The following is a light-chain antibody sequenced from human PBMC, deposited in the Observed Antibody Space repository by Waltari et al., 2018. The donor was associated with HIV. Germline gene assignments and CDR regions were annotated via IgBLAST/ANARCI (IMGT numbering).Light chain of an antibody. CDR2: EVT. Sequence: QSALTQPASVSGSPGQSITISCTGTNSDVGAYNHVSWYQQPPGTAPKLLIYEVTNRPPGISNRFSGSKSGNTASMTISGLQPEDEADYYCSSYTITTAIVFGGGTKLTVL. J-gene: IGLJ2*01. V-gene: IGLV2-14*01. CDR1: NSDVGAYNH. CDR3: SSYTITTAIV.